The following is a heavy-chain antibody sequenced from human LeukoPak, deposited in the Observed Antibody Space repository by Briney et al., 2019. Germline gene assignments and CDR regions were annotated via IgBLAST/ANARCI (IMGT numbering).Heavy chain of an antibody. D-gene: IGHD3-9*01. CDR3: AKWGDYDILTGYYVSDF. CDR2: IPASSSSYI. CDR1: GFTFSSYS. Sequence: GGSLRLSCAASGFTFSSYSMNWVRQAPGKGLEWVSSIPASSSSYIYYADSVKGRFTISRDNAKNSLYLQMNSLRAEDTAVYYCAKWGDYDILTGYYVSDFWGQGTLVTVSS. V-gene: IGHV3-21*04. J-gene: IGHJ4*02.